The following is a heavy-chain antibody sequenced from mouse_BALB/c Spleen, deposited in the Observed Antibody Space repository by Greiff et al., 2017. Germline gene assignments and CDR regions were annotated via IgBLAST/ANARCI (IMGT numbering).Heavy chain of an antibody. CDR3: ARREDGYLFAY. V-gene: IGHV1S29*02. D-gene: IGHD2-3*01. J-gene: IGHJ3*01. CDR1: GYSFTDYN. CDR2: IYPYNGGT. Sequence: EVQLQQSGPELVKPGASVKISCKASGYSFTDYNMHWVKQSHGKSLEWIGYIYPYNGGTGYNQKFKSKATLTVDNSSSTAYMQLSSLTSEDSAVYFCARREDGYLFAYWGQGTLVTVSA.